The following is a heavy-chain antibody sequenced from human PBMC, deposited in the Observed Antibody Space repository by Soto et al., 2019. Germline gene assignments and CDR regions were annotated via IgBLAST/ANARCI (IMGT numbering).Heavy chain of an antibody. J-gene: IGHJ5*02. CDR2: ISAYNGKT. Sequence: ASVKVSCKASGYPFTSYGITWGRQAPGQGLEWMGSISAYNGKTNYAQKLQGRVTMTTDTSTSTAYMELRSLRSDDTAVYYLARYGIGWFDPWGQGTLVTVSS. CDR1: GYPFTSYG. CDR3: ARYGIGWFDP. D-gene: IGHD3-10*01. V-gene: IGHV1-18*04.